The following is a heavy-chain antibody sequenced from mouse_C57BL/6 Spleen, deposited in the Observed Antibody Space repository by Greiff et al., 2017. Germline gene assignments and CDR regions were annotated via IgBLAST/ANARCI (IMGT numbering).Heavy chain of an antibody. V-gene: IGHV1-64*01. CDR2: IHPNSGST. D-gene: IGHD1-1*02. CDR1: GYTFTSYW. J-gene: IGHJ3*01. CDR3: ARPYYGWFAD. Sequence: VQLQQSGAELVKPGASVKLSCKASGYTFTSYWMHWVKQRPGQGLEWIGMIHPNSGSTNYNEKFKSKATLTVDKSSSTAYMQLSSLTSEDSAVYYCARPYYGWFADWGKGTLVTVSA.